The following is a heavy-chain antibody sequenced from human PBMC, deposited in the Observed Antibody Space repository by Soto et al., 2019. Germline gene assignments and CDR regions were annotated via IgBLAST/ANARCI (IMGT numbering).Heavy chain of an antibody. CDR1: GGSISSYY. Sequence: QVQLQESGPGLVKPSETLSLTCTVSGGSISSYYWSWIRQPPGKGLEWIGYIYYSGSTNYNPSLKGRVTIPVETSKNQFSLKLSSVTAADTAVYYCARVYGAYHDYWGQGTLVTVSS. CDR2: IYYSGST. V-gene: IGHV4-59*01. CDR3: ARVYGAYHDY. D-gene: IGHD4-17*01. J-gene: IGHJ4*02.